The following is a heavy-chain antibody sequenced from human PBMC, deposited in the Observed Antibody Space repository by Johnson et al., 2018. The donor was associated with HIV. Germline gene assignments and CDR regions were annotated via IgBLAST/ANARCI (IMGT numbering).Heavy chain of an antibody. J-gene: IGHJ3*02. CDR2: INWNGGST. CDR1: GFTFSRYA. Sequence: DVQVVESGGGLAQPGGSLRLSCAASGFTFSRYAMSWVRQAPGKGLEWVSGINWNGGSTGYADSVKGRFTIPSDNAKNSLYLQMNSLRAEDTAVYYCAKCIWGSSLIDVFDIWGQGTMVTVSS. CDR3: AKCIWGSSLIDVFDI. D-gene: IGHD3-16*01. V-gene: IGHV3-20*04.